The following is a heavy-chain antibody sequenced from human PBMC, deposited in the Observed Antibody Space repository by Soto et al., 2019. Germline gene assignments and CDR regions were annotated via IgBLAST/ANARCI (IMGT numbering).Heavy chain of an antibody. CDR1: GFTFSTYS. Sequence: GGSLRLSCAASGFTFSTYSMNWVRQAPGKGLEWVSSISSSSSYIYYADSVKGRFTISRDNAKNSLYLQMNSLRAEDTAVYYCARQAAATCEECYVYYGKELWGQGTTVTVSS. V-gene: IGHV3-21*01. J-gene: IGHJ6*02. CDR3: ARQAAATCEECYVYYGKEL. CDR2: ISSSSSYI. D-gene: IGHD6-13*01.